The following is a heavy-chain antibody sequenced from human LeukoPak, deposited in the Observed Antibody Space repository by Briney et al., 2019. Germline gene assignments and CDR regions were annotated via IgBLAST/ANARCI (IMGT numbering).Heavy chain of an antibody. D-gene: IGHD5-12*01. CDR2: IIPIFGTA. Sequence: ASVTVSFKASGGTFSSYAISWLRQAPGQGLEWMGGIIPIFGTANYAQKFQGRVTITTDESTSTAYMELSSLRSEDTAVYYCASGRVDIVATIGPPFDYWGQGTLVTVSS. CDR3: ASGRVDIVATIGPPFDY. V-gene: IGHV1-69*05. J-gene: IGHJ4*02. CDR1: GGTFSSYA.